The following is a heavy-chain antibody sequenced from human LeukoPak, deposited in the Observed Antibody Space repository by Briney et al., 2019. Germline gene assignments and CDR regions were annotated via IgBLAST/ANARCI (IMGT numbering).Heavy chain of an antibody. CDR1: GFTFSSYS. V-gene: IGHV3-21*01. Sequence: GGSLRLSCAASGFTFSSYSMNWVRKAPGKGLEWVSSISSSSSYIYYADSVKGRFTISRDNAKNSLYLQMNSLRAEDTAVYYCARGAQQWLAQADYYYGMDVWGKGTTVTVSS. D-gene: IGHD6-19*01. J-gene: IGHJ6*04. CDR2: ISSSSSYI. CDR3: ARGAQQWLAQADYYYGMDV.